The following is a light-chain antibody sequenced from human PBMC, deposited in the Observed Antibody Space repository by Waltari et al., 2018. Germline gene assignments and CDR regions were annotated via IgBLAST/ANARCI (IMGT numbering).Light chain of an antibody. Sequence: EIVLTQSPATLSLSPGERATLSCRASQSVSSYLAWYQQKPGQAPRLLIYHASNRATGIPARFSGSGSGTDFTLTISSPEPEDFAVYYCQQRSSWPTFGQGTKLEIK. J-gene: IGKJ2*01. V-gene: IGKV3-11*01. CDR3: QQRSSWPT. CDR1: QSVSSY. CDR2: HAS.